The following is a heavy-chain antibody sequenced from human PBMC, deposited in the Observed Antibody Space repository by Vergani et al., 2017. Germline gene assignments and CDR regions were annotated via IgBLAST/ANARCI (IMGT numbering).Heavy chain of an antibody. V-gene: IGHV3-21*01. CDR2: ISSSGNTI. J-gene: IGHJ5*02. CDR3: ARDFPGEHWFDP. CDR1: GFTFSSYS. D-gene: IGHD2-21*01. Sequence: EVQLVESGGGLVKPGGSLRLSCAASGFTFSSYSMNLVRQAPGKGLEWVSSISSSGNTIYYADSVKGRFTISRDNAKNSLYLQMNSLRAEDTAVYYCARDFPGEHWFDPWGQGTLVTVSS.